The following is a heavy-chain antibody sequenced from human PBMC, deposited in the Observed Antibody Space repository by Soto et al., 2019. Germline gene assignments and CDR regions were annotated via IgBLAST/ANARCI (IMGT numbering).Heavy chain of an antibody. CDR3: ARGFNRVGSVAATQYPFDY. CDR2: IWYDGSNK. D-gene: IGHD2-15*01. CDR1: GFTFSSYG. J-gene: IGHJ4*02. V-gene: IGHV3-33*01. Sequence: LRLSCAASGFTFSSYGMHWVRQAPGKGLEWVAVIWYDGSNKYYADSVKGRFTISRDNSKNTLYLQMNSLRAEDTAVYYCARGFNRVGSVAATQYPFDYWGQGTLVTVSS.